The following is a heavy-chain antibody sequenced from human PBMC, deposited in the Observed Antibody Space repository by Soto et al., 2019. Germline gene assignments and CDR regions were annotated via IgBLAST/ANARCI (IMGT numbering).Heavy chain of an antibody. D-gene: IGHD3-10*01. Sequence: GGSLRLSCAASGFSFSTYGMHWVRQAPGKGLEWVANINEDGTTTYYVDSVKGRFTISRDNAKNSLYLQMNSLRVEGTAVYYCVRDYFGPGPYWGQGTLVTVSS. J-gene: IGHJ4*01. CDR3: VRDYFGPGPY. V-gene: IGHV3-7*04. CDR1: GFSFSTYG. CDR2: INEDGTTT.